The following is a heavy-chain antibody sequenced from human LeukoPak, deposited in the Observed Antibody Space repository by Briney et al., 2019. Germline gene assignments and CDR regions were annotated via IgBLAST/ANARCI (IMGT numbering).Heavy chain of an antibody. Sequence: KPGGSLRLSCAASGFTFSSYSMNWVRQAPGKGLEWVGRIKSKTDGGTTDYAAPVKGRFTISRDDSKNTLYLQMNSLKTEDTAVYYCTTDRVGSGQLFYYYYYYMDVWGKGTTVTVSS. CDR3: TTDRVGSGQLFYYYYYYMDV. V-gene: IGHV3-15*01. D-gene: IGHD2-15*01. CDR1: GFTFSSYS. J-gene: IGHJ6*03. CDR2: IKSKTDGGTT.